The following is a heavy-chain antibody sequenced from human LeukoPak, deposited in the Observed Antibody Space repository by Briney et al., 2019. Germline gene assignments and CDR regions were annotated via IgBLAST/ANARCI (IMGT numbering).Heavy chain of an antibody. Sequence: GSLRLSCAASGFTFSSYEMNWVRQAPGKGLEWVSYISSSGSTIYYADSVKGRFTISRDNAKNSLYLQMNSLRAEDTAVYYCARYTAMAFDYWGQGTLVTVSS. CDR2: ISSSGSTI. CDR3: ARYTAMAFDY. J-gene: IGHJ4*02. CDR1: GFTFSSYE. D-gene: IGHD5-18*01. V-gene: IGHV3-48*03.